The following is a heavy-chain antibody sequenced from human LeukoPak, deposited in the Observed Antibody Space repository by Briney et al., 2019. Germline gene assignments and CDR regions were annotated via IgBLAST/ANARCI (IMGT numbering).Heavy chain of an antibody. CDR3: AKQFWYYGAFDI. J-gene: IGHJ3*02. V-gene: IGHV3-7*01. D-gene: IGHD3-3*01. CDR2: IKQDGSEK. Sequence: GGSLRVFCAASGFTFSSYWMSWVRQAPGKGLEWVANIKQDGSEKYYVDSVKGRFTISRDNAKNSLYLQMNSLRAEDTAVYYCAKQFWYYGAFDIWGQGTMVTVSS. CDR1: GFTFSSYW.